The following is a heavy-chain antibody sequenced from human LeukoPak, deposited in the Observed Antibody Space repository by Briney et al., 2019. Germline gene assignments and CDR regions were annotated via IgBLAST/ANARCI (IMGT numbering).Heavy chain of an antibody. V-gene: IGHV3-66*01. CDR1: GFIFSTYW. Sequence: GGSLRLSCAASGFIFSTYWMNWVRQAPGKGLEWVSVIYSGGSTSYADSVKGRFTISRDNSKNTLYLQMNSLRAEDTAVYYCARFTHGGDFDYWGQGTLVTVSS. D-gene: IGHD2-21*01. J-gene: IGHJ4*02. CDR3: ARFTHGGDFDY. CDR2: IYSGGST.